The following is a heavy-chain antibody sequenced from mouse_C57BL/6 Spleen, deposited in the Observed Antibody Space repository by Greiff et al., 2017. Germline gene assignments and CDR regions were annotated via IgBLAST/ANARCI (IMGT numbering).Heavy chain of an antibody. CDR2: INPNNGGT. D-gene: IGHD1-1*01. CDR1: GYTFTDYN. J-gene: IGHJ1*03. V-gene: IGHV1-22*01. Sequence: SGPELVKPGASVKMSCKASGYTFTDYNMHWVKQSHGKSLEWIGYINPNNGGTSYNQKFKGKATLTVNKSSSTAYMELRSLTSEDSAVYYCERGYYYGSSYGYFDVWGTGTTVTVSS. CDR3: ERGYYYGSSYGYFDV.